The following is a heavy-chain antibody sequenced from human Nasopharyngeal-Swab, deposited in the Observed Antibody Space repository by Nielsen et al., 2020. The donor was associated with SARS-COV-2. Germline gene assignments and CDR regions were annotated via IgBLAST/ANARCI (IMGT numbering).Heavy chain of an antibody. CDR2: ISGSGGST. D-gene: IGHD6-13*01. V-gene: IGHV3-23*01. Sequence: GGSLKLSCAASGFTFSSYAMSWVRQAPGKGLEWVSAISGSGGSTYYADSVKGRFTISRDNSKNSIYLQMDRLRVEDTAVYYCARESSAADYWGQGTLVTVSS. J-gene: IGHJ1*01. CDR3: ARESSAADY. CDR1: GFTFSSYA.